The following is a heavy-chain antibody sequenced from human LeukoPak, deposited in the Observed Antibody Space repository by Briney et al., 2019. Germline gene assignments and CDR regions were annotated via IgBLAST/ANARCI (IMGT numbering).Heavy chain of an antibody. Sequence: SETLSLTCTASGGPISSYYWSWIRQPPGKGLEWIGYIYYSGSTNYNPSLKSRVTISVDTSKNQFSLKLSSVTAADTAVYYCARDYCSSTSCYSGSAWFDPWGQGTLVTVSS. CDR1: GGPISSYY. CDR2: IYYSGST. D-gene: IGHD2-2*01. J-gene: IGHJ5*02. V-gene: IGHV4-59*01. CDR3: ARDYCSSTSCYSGSAWFDP.